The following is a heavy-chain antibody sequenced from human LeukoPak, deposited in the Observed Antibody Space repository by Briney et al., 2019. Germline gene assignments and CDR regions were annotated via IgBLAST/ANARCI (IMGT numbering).Heavy chain of an antibody. CDR2: INHSGST. D-gene: IGHD5-24*01. Sequence: SETLSLNCAVYGGTNSGYYWSRIRQPPGKELKWIGEINHSGSTNYNPSLKSRVTISVDTSKNQFSLKLSSVTAADTAVYYCARRSSKRFNWYFDLWGRGTLVTVSS. V-gene: IGHV4-34*01. CDR1: GGTNSGYY. J-gene: IGHJ2*01. CDR3: ARRSSKRFNWYFDL.